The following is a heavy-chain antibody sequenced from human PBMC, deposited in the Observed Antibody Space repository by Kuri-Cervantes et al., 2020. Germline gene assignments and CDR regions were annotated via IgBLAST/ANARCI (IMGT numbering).Heavy chain of an antibody. V-gene: IGHV1-24*01. CDR1: GNTLTELS. D-gene: IGHD5-12*01. CDR2: FDPEDGER. CDR3: ARGRRGYSGHDSYFWYYYYGMDV. J-gene: IGHJ6*02. Sequence: ASVKVSCKVSGNTLTELSIHWVRQTPGKGLEWMGGFDPEDGERIYAQKFQGRVTMTRDTSISTAYMELSRLRSDDTAVYYCARGRRGYSGHDSYFWYYYYGMDVWGQGTTVTVSS.